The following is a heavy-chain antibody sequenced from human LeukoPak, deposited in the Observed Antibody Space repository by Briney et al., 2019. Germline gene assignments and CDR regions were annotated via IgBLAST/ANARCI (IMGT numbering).Heavy chain of an antibody. CDR3: ALLAAADSES. J-gene: IGHJ5*02. V-gene: IGHV3-74*01. CDR1: GFTFRSYW. D-gene: IGHD6-13*01. Sequence: GGSLRLSCAGSGFTFRSYWTHWVPHAPRKGLVWVSRNSDGSDTIYADSVKGRFTISRDNAKNTLYLQMNSLRAEDTAVYYCALLAAADSESWGQGTLVTVSS. CDR2: NSDGSDT.